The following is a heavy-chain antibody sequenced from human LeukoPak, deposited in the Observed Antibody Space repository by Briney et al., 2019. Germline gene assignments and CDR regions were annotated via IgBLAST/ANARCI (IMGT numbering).Heavy chain of an antibody. CDR3: ARDKGSSWYPYYYYYMDV. CDR2: INPSGGST. V-gene: IGHV1-46*01. D-gene: IGHD6-13*01. J-gene: IGHJ6*03. CDR1: GYTFTSYD. Sequence: ASVKVSCKASGYTFTSYDINWVRQAPGQGLEWMGIINPSGGSTSYAQKFQGRVTMTRDTSTSTVYMELSSLRSEDTAVYYCARDKGSSWYPYYYYYMDVWGKGTTVTISS.